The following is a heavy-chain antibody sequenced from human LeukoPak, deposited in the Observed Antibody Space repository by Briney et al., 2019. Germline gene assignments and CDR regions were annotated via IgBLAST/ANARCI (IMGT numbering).Heavy chain of an antibody. Sequence: GGSLRLSCAASGFTFSGHSMTLVRQNPGKGLEWVSVIFGNGVKTYYADSLKGRFTISRDNSKSTLYLQMNSLRADDTAVYYCARVGDWSNYFGMDAWGQGTTVSVSS. J-gene: IGHJ6*02. CDR3: ARVGDWSNYFGMDA. V-gene: IGHV3-23*01. CDR2: IFGNGVKT. CDR1: GFTFSGHS. D-gene: IGHD3-16*01.